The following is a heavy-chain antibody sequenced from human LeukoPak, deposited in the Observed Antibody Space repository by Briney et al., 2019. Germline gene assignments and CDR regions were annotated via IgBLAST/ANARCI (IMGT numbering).Heavy chain of an antibody. Sequence: GGSLRLSCAASGFTFSSYWMSWVRQAPDKGLQWVAVISSDGYRTDYPDSVRGRFTISRDNFKNTVDLQMISVTAEDTAMYFCAKGLGTGSVLARPLHYWGQGTLVTVSS. CDR1: GFTFSSYW. J-gene: IGHJ4*02. D-gene: IGHD3-10*01. CDR2: ISSDGYRT. CDR3: AKGLGTGSVLARPLHY. V-gene: IGHV3-30*18.